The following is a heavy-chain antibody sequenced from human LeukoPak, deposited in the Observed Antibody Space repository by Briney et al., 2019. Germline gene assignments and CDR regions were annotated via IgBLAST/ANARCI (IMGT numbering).Heavy chain of an antibody. CDR3: AKDGPYGSGSYHTQPRVHWYFDL. V-gene: IGHV3-30*18. CDR2: ISYDGSNK. D-gene: IGHD3-10*01. Sequence: GGSLRLSCAASGFTFSSYGMHWVRQAPGKGLEWVAVISYDGSNKYYADSVKGRFTISRDNSKNTLYLQMNSLRAEDTAVYYCAKDGPYGSGSYHTQPRVHWYFDLWGRGTLVTVSS. CDR1: GFTFSSYG. J-gene: IGHJ2*01.